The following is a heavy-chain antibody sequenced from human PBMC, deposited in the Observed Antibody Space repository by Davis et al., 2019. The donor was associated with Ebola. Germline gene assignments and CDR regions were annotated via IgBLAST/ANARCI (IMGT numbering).Heavy chain of an antibody. J-gene: IGHJ6*02. CDR3: ARQGIDTSMVDYHYYAMDV. Sequence: GSPKISCKTSGYDFASHWIGWVRQMPGKGLEWMGIIFPRDSDTRYSPSFQGQVTIAVDKPISTAYLQWSSLKASDTAMYFCARQGIDTSMVDYHYYAMDVWGQGTTVTVSS. CDR2: IFPRDSDT. CDR1: GYDFASHW. D-gene: IGHD5-18*01. V-gene: IGHV5-51*01.